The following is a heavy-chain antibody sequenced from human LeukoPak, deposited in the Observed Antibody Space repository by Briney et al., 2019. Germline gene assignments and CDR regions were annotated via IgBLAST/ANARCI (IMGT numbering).Heavy chain of an antibody. Sequence: GGSLRLSCAASGFTFNTYSMNWARQAPGKGLEWVSTISDNGGGTYYADSVKGRFTISRDNSKNTLYLQMNSLRADDTAVYYCDGADFWGQGTLVTVSS. J-gene: IGHJ4*02. CDR3: DGADF. CDR2: ISDNGGGT. CDR1: GFTFNTYS. V-gene: IGHV3-23*01.